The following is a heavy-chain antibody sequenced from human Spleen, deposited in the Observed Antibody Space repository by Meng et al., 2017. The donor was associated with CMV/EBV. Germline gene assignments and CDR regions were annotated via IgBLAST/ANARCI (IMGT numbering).Heavy chain of an antibody. Sequence: ASVKVSCKASGFTFSRYGISWVRQAPGQGLEWMGWISTYNGNTNYAQKFQGRVTMTTDTSTSTAYMELSRLRSDDTAVYYCARGSGSYYMAPTVWGQGTLVTVSS. CDR2: ISTYNGNT. CDR3: ARGSGSYYMAPTV. J-gene: IGHJ4*02. CDR1: GFTFSRYG. D-gene: IGHD1-26*01. V-gene: IGHV1-18*01.